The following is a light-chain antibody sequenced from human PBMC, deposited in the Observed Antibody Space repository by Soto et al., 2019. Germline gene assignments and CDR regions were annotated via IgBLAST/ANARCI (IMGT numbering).Light chain of an antibody. CDR1: QSVSSNY. CDR3: HQYGSSPPT. J-gene: IGKJ1*01. Sequence: EIVLTQSPGTLSLSPGERATLSCRASQSVSSNYLAWYQRKPGQAPRLLIYGASSRAIDIPNRFSGSGSGTDFTLTTTSLQPEDFAVYYCHQYGSSPPTFGQGTKVEI. V-gene: IGKV3-20*01. CDR2: GAS.